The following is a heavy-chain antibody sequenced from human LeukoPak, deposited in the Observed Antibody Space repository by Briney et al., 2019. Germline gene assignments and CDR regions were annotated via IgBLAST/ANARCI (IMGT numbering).Heavy chain of an antibody. CDR2: ISGSGGTT. V-gene: IGHV3-23*01. Sequence: GGSLRLSCAASGFTFSSYAMSWVRQAPGKGLEWVSDISGSGGTTYYAGSVKGRFAISRDNSKNALYLQMNSLRAEDTAVYYCAKNRDNNNLRGDSCWFDPWGQGTLVTVSS. J-gene: IGHJ5*02. CDR3: AKNRDNNNLRGDSCWFDP. CDR1: GFTFSSYA. D-gene: IGHD1-14*01.